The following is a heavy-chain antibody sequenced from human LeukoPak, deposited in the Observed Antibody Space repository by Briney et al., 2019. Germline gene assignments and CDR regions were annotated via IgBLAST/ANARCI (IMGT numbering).Heavy chain of an antibody. V-gene: IGHV4-59*01. CDR2: IYYSGST. CDR1: GGSISSYY. J-gene: IGHJ4*02. Sequence: SETLSLTCTGSGGSISSYYWSWLRQPPGKGLEWIGYIYYSGSTNYNPSLKSRVTISVDTSKNQFSLKLSSVTAADTAVYYCARDSDSFDYWGQGTLVTVSS. CDR3: ARDSDSFDY.